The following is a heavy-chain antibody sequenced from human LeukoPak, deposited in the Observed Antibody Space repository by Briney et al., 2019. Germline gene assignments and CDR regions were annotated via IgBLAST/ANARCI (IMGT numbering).Heavy chain of an antibody. V-gene: IGHV4-61*01. J-gene: IGHJ3*01. CDR1: GGSVSSGSYY. Sequence: PSETLSLTCTVSGGSVSSGSYYWSWIRQPPGKGLEWIGYIYYSGSTNYNPSLKSRVTISVDTSKNQFSLKLSSVTAADTAVYYCVREAATDYYDSSGYYRQTEVFDAWGQGTMVTVSS. CDR2: IYYSGST. D-gene: IGHD3-22*01. CDR3: VREAATDYYDSSGYYRQTEVFDA.